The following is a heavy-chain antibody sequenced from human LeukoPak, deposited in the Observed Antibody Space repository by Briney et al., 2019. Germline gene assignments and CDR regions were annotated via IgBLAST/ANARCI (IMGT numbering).Heavy chain of an antibody. CDR1: GFTFSTYW. Sequence: GGSLRLSCAASGFTFSTYWMSWVRQAAGKGLEWEANIKQDGSETYYVDSVKGRFTISRDNAKNSIYLQMNSLRAGDTAVYYCARECTGGTCYDAFDSWGQGTMVTVS. V-gene: IGHV3-7*01. D-gene: IGHD2-15*01. CDR3: ARECTGGTCYDAFDS. CDR2: IKQDGSET. J-gene: IGHJ3*02.